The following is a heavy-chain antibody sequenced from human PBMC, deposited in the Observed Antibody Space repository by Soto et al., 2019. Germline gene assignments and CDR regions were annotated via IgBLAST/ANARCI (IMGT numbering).Heavy chain of an antibody. V-gene: IGHV1-69*13. D-gene: IGHD5-12*01. Sequence: SVKVSCKASGGTFSSYAMSWVRQAPGQGLEWMGGIIPIFGTANYAQKFQGRVTITADESTSTAYMELSSLRSEDTAVYYCARGGYDRMYYYGMDVWGQGTTVTVSS. J-gene: IGHJ6*02. CDR3: ARGGYDRMYYYGMDV. CDR2: IIPIFGTA. CDR1: GGTFSSYA.